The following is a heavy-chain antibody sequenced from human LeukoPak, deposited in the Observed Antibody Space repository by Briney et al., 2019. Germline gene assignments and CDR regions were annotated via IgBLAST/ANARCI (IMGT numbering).Heavy chain of an antibody. CDR1: GGSISSSIYY. CDR2: IYYSGST. V-gene: IGHV4-39*01. D-gene: IGHD6-19*01. J-gene: IGHJ4*02. CDR3: ARVRYSSGWYDY. Sequence: SETLSLTCTVSGGSISSSIYYWGWIRQPPGKGLEWIGSIYYSGSTYYNPSLKSRVTISVDTSKNQFSLKLSSVTAADTAVYYCARVRYSSGWYDYWGQGTLVTVSS.